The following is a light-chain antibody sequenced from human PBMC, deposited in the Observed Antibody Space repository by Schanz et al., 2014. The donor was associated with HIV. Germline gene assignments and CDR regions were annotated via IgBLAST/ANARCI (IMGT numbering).Light chain of an antibody. CDR1: SSDVGGYDF. CDR2: DVA. CDR3: SSFRSNTTWV. J-gene: IGLJ3*02. Sequence: QSALTQPPSASGSPGQSITISCTGTSSDVGGYDFVSWFQQYPGKAPKLMIYDVAKRPSGISNRFSGSKSGNTASLTIFGLQADDEADYYCSSFRSNTTWVFGGGTKLTVL. V-gene: IGLV2-14*01.